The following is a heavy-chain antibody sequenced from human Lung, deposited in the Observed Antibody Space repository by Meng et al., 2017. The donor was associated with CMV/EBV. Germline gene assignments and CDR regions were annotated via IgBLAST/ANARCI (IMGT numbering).Heavy chain of an antibody. CDR1: GGSMSNYY. J-gene: IGHJ4*02. CDR2: IYYSGST. Sequence: SETLSLTCSASGGSMSNYYWSWIRQAPGSGLEWIAHIYYSGSTTYNPSLKSRVTISLDLSRNQFSLTLNSVTAADTAVYYCARAGRVGYCRDIACWGYRDYWXQGEXVTVDS. CDR3: ARAGRVGYCRDIACWGYRDY. D-gene: IGHD2-15*01. V-gene: IGHV4-59*01.